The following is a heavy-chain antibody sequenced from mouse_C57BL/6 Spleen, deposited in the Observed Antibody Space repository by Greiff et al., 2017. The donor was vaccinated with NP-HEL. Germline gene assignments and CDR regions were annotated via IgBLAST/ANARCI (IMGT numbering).Heavy chain of an antibody. V-gene: IGHV1-55*01. J-gene: IGHJ2*01. CDR2: IYPGSGST. Sequence: VQLQQPGAELVKPGASVKMSCKASGYTFTSYWITWVKQRPGQGLEWIGDIYPGSGSTNYNEKFKSKATLTVDTSSSTAYMQLSSLTSEDSAVYYCATDSSGFYYFDYWGQGTTLTVSS. CDR1: GYTFTSYW. CDR3: ATDSSGFYYFDY. D-gene: IGHD3-2*02.